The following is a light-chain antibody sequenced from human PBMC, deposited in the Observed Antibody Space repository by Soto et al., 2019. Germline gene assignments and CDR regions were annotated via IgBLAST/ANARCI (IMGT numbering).Light chain of an antibody. CDR3: HQFAGWT. V-gene: IGKV3-20*01. Sequence: EVVLTQSPGSLSLSPGERATLSCRASQSVSSSYLAWYQQEPGQAPRLLIFGASNRATGIPDRFSGSGSGTDFTLTISRLESEDSAVYYCHQFAGWTFGQGTKVEIK. CDR2: GAS. CDR1: QSVSSSY. J-gene: IGKJ1*01.